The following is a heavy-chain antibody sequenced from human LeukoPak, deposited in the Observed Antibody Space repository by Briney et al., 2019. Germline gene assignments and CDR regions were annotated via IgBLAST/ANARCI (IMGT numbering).Heavy chain of an antibody. CDR2: ISSSSSYV. Sequence: GGSLRLSCAASGFTFSSYSMNWVRQAPGKGLEWVLSISSSSSYVYYADSVKGRFTISRDNSKNTLYLQMNSLRAEDTAVYYCAKSGGAIVGANYFDYWGQGTLVTVSS. J-gene: IGHJ4*02. CDR1: GFTFSSYS. V-gene: IGHV3-21*04. D-gene: IGHD1-26*01. CDR3: AKSGGAIVGANYFDY.